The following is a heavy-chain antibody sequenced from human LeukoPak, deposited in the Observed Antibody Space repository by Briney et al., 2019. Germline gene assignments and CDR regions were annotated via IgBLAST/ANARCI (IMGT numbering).Heavy chain of an antibody. D-gene: IGHD3-22*01. CDR3: ARDRYYDSSGLERYYFDY. V-gene: IGHV1-2*02. CDR2: INPNSGGT. CDR1: GYTFTGYY. J-gene: IGHJ4*02. Sequence: ASVKVSCKASGYTFTGYYMHWVRQAPGQGLEWMGWINPNSGGTNYAQKFQGRVTMTRDTSISTAYMELSRLRSDDTAVYYCARDRYYDSSGLERYYFDYWGQGTLVTVSS.